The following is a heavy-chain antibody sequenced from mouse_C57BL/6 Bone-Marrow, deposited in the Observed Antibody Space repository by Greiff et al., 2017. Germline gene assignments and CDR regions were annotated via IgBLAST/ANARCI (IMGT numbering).Heavy chain of an antibody. CDR2: IYPRSGNT. CDR1: GYTFTSYG. Sequence: VKLVESGAELARPGASVKLSCKASGYTFTSYGISWVKQRTGQGLEWIGEIYPRSGNTYYNEKFKGKATLTADKSSSTAYMELRSLTSEDSAVYFCAKERLIYYFDYWGQGTTLTVSS. CDR3: AKERLIYYFDY. D-gene: IGHD3-2*02. J-gene: IGHJ2*01. V-gene: IGHV1-81*01.